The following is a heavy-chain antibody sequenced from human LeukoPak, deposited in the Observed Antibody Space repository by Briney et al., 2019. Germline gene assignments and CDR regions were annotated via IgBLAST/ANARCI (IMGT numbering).Heavy chain of an antibody. CDR3: ARGGHRGYSYGFDY. CDR1: GGSISSYY. CDR2: IYYSGST. Sequence: PSETLSLTCTVSGGSISSYYWSWIRQPPGKDLNGFGYIYYSGSTNYNPSLKSRVTISVDTSKNQFSLKLSSVTAADTAVYYCARGGHRGYSYGFDYWGQGTLVTVSS. V-gene: IGHV4-59*01. J-gene: IGHJ4*02. D-gene: IGHD5-18*01.